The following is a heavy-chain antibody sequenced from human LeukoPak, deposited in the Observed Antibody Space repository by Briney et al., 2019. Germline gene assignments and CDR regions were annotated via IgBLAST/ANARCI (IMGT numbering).Heavy chain of an antibody. J-gene: IGHJ4*02. V-gene: IGHV4-4*07. CDR1: GGYIGSYF. D-gene: IGHD3-16*01. CDR2: FYTSGSP. Sequence: SETLSLTCSVSGGYIGSYFWTWIRQPAGKELEWIGRFYTSGSPNYNPSLQSRVTMSVDTSKNQFSLRLSSVSPADTAVYYCARIGGITYFDYWGQGTVATVSP. CDR3: ARIGGITYFDY.